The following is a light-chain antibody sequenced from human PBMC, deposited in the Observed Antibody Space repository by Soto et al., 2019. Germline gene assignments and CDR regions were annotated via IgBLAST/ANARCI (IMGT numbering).Light chain of an antibody. CDR1: QSVSSRY. J-gene: IGKJ1*01. Sequence: EIVLTQSPGTLSLSPGERATLSCRASQSVSSRYLAWYQQKPGQAPRLLIYGASSRATGIPDRFSGSGSGTYFTLTISSLEPEDFAVYYCQQYAKSPPRTFGQGPKVEIK. CDR2: GAS. CDR3: QQYAKSPPRT. V-gene: IGKV3-20*01.